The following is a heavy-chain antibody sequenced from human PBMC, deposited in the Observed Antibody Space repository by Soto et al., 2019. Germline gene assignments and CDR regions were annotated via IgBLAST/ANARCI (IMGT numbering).Heavy chain of an antibody. Sequence: GGSLRLSCAASGFTFSSYGMHWVRQAPGKGLEWVAVISYDGSNKYYADSVEGRFTISRDNSKNTLYLQMNSLRAEDTAVYYCAKDTNITIFGVVIHYYYYYMDVWGKGTTVTVS. V-gene: IGHV3-30*18. CDR2: ISYDGSNK. J-gene: IGHJ6*03. CDR1: GFTFSSYG. D-gene: IGHD3-3*01. CDR3: AKDTNITIFGVVIHYYYYYMDV.